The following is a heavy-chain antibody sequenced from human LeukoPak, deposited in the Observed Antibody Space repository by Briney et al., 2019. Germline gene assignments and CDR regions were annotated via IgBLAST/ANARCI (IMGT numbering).Heavy chain of an antibody. D-gene: IGHD4-17*01. Sequence: GAAAKVSCKASGYPFDNFGLTWVRQAPGQGLEWMGWISAYNGNTHYAQKFRGRLTLTTETSTSTAYLELRSLKSDDTAVYYCARDRVGGDLTGVSLYWGQGTLVTVSS. CDR2: ISAYNGNT. J-gene: IGHJ4*01. V-gene: IGHV1-18*01. CDR1: GYPFDNFG. CDR3: ARDRVGGDLTGVSLY.